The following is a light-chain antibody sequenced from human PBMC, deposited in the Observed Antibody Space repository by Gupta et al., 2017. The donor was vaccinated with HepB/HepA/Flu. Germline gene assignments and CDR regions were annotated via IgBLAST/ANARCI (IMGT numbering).Light chain of an antibody. V-gene: IGKV3-20*01. Sequence: EIVLTQSPDTLSLSPGYRATLSCRASQTISSNYLAWYQQKPGQAPRLLIYGAATRATGIPERLSGSGSGTDFTLTISRLEPEDFAVYYCQQYVSSPLTCGGGTKVEIE. CDR3: QQYVSSPLT. CDR2: GAA. J-gene: IGKJ4*01. CDR1: QTISSNY.